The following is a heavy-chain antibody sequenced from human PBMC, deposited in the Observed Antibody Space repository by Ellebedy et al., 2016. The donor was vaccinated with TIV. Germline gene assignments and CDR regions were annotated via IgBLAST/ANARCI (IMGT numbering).Heavy chain of an antibody. CDR3: ARDRKSRVGVTFYFDY. J-gene: IGHJ4*02. Sequence: PGGSLRLSCAASGFIFSSYDMHWVRQAPGKGLEWVAVIWYDGTDKYYAESVKGRFTISRDSSKNTLYLQMNSLRAEDTAVYYCARDRKSRVGVTFYFDYWGQGNLVTVSS. CDR2: IWYDGTDK. CDR1: GFIFSSYD. V-gene: IGHV3-33*01. D-gene: IGHD1-26*01.